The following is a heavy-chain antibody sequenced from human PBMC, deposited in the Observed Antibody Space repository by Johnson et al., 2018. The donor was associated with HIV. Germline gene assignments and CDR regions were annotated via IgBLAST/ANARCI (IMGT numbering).Heavy chain of an antibody. D-gene: IGHD2-2*01. CDR2: ISYDGSNK. Sequence: VQLVESGGGLVQPGGSLRLSCAASGFTFSIYAMYWVRQAPGKGLEWVAVISYDGSNKYYADSVKGRFTISRDNSKNTLYLQMNSLRAEDTALYYCARVSLHAFDIWGQGTMVTVSS. CDR1: GFTFSIYA. J-gene: IGHJ3*02. V-gene: IGHV3-30*04. CDR3: ARVSLHAFDI.